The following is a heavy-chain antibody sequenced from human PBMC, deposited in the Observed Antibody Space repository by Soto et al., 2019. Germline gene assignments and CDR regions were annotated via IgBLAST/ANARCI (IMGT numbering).Heavy chain of an antibody. V-gene: IGHV3-33*06. Sequence: SLRLSFAASGFSFSSYGMHWVRQAPGKGLEWVAIIWYDGSNKYYADSVKGRFTISRDNSKNTLYLQMNSLRAEDTAVYYCAKRAAARALGYFDYWGQGTLVTVSS. CDR3: AKRAAARALGYFDY. CDR1: GFSFSSYG. CDR2: IWYDGSNK. D-gene: IGHD6-6*01. J-gene: IGHJ4*02.